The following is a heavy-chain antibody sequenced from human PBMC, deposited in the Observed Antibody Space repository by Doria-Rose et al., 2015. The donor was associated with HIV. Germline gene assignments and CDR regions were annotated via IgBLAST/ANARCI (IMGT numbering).Heavy chain of an antibody. J-gene: IGHJ4*02. CDR1: GGSISHYY. D-gene: IGHD1-26*01. Sequence: QVRLQESGPGLVKPSETLSLTCSVSGGSISHYYWSRIRQPPGKGLEYIGDIFNTGSTNYSPSLKSRVSISIDTSKNKFSLRLSSVTAADTAVYYCARVLSGTYDYWGQGTLVTVSS. CDR2: IFNTGST. V-gene: IGHV4-59*01. CDR3: ARVLSGTYDY.